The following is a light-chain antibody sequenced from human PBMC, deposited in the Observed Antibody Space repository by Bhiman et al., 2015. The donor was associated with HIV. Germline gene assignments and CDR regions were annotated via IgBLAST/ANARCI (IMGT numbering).Light chain of an antibody. CDR2: DVS. CDR1: GSDVGGYNY. Sequence: QSALTQPASVSGSPGQSITISCTGTGSDVGGYNYVSWYQQHPGKAPKLMIYDVSNRPSGISNRFSASKSGNTASLVITGLQVDDEADYYCQSYDNTLSGSVFGTGTKVTAL. J-gene: IGLJ1*01. V-gene: IGLV2-14*03. CDR3: QSYDNTLSGSV.